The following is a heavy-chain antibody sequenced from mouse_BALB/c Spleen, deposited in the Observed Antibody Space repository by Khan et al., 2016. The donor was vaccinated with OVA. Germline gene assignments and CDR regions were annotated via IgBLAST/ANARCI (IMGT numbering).Heavy chain of an antibody. V-gene: IGHV3-2*02. CDR2: ISYSGST. CDR3: ARTGRIKY. CDR1: GYSITSGYG. Sequence: VQLQQSGPGLVKPSQSLSLTCTVTGYSITSGYGWNLIRQFPGNKLEWMGYISYSGSTNYNPSLKSRISITRDTSKNQFFLQLNSVTTEDTATYYSARTGRIKYWGQGTTLTVSS. D-gene: IGHD1-1*01. J-gene: IGHJ2*01.